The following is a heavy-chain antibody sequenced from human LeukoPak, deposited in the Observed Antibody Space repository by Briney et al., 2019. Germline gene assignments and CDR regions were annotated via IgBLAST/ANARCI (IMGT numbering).Heavy chain of an antibody. Sequence: GGSLRLSCAASGFTFSSYSMNWVRQAPGQGLEWVSSISSSSSYIYYADSVKGRFTISRDNAKNSLYLQMTSLRAEDTAVYYCARRRLAGSYRPPHWFDPWGQGTLVTVSS. J-gene: IGHJ5*02. CDR3: ARRRLAGSYRPPHWFDP. CDR2: ISSSSSYI. CDR1: GFTFSSYS. V-gene: IGHV3-21*01. D-gene: IGHD3-16*02.